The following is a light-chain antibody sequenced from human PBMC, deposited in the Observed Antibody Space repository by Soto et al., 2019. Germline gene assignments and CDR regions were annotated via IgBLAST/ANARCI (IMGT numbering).Light chain of an antibody. Sequence: DIQMTQSPSSLSASVGDRVTITCRASQSISSSLHWYQQKPGKAPKLLIYAASNLQSGVPSRFSASGSGTEFTLTISSLQPDDFATYYCQQSFSPLTFGGGTPQLTFGGGTKVDIK. CDR1: QSISSS. CDR3: QQSFSPLTFGGGTPQLT. J-gene: IGKJ4*01. CDR2: AAS. V-gene: IGKV1-39*01.